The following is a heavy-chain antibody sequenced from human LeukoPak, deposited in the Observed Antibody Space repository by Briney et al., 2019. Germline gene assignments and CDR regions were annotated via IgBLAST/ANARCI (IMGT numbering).Heavy chain of an antibody. V-gene: IGHV3-21*03. Sequence: PGWSLRLACAASGFTFSAYTVTWVRQAPGKGLECVSSIRYGNTYTSYADSVKGRFTNSRDGAKDSLYLQMNSLRAEDTAVYYCARDQGGYQDYWGQGTLVTVSS. CDR3: ARDQGGYQDY. CDR2: IRYGNTYT. CDR1: GFTFSAYT. D-gene: IGHD5-12*01. J-gene: IGHJ4*02.